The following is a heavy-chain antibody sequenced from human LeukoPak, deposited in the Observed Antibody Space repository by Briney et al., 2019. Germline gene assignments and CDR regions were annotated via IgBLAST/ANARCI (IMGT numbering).Heavy chain of an antibody. J-gene: IGHJ4*02. CDR1: GFTFSSYA. Sequence: GGSLRLSCAASGFTFSSYAMSWVRQAPGKGLEWVSAISGGGGSTYYTDSVKGRFTISRGNSKNTLYLQMNSLRAEDTAVYYCAKVGESGGVWKYYFDYWGQGTLVTVSS. D-gene: IGHD2-8*02. V-gene: IGHV3-23*01. CDR3: AKVGESGGVWKYYFDY. CDR2: ISGGGGST.